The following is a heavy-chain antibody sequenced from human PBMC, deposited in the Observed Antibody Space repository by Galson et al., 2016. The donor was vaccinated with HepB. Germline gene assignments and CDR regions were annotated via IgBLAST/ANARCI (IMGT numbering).Heavy chain of an antibody. V-gene: IGHV3-33*01. CDR3: AREMKPHLEWLFRSRLRPVDD. Sequence: LRLSCAASGFTFSSYGMHWVRQAPGKGLEWVAVIWNDGSNKYYADSVKGRFTISRDNSKNTLYLELNSLRAEDTAVHYCAREMKPHLEWLFRSRLRPVDDWGQGTLVTVSS. CDR2: IWNDGSNK. J-gene: IGHJ4*02. D-gene: IGHD3-3*01. CDR1: GFTFSSYG.